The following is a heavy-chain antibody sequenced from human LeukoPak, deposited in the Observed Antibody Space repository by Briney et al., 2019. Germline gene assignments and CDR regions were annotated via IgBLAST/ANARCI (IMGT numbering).Heavy chain of an antibody. D-gene: IGHD3-9*01. CDR2: IKSKTDGGTT. Sequence: PGGSLRLSCAASGFTFSNAWMSWVRQAPGKGLEWVGRIKSKTDGGTTDYAAPVKGRFTISRDDSKNTLYLQMNSLKTEDTAVYYCTTIDLRYFDAGDDYWGQGTLSPSPQ. CDR3: TTIDLRYFDAGDDY. CDR1: GFTFSNAW. J-gene: IGHJ4*02. V-gene: IGHV3-15*01.